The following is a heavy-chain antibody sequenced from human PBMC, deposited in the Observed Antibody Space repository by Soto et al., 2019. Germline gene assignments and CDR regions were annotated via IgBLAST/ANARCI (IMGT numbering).Heavy chain of an antibody. CDR1: AFTFSYYA. D-gene: IGHD5-12*01. Sequence: GGSLRLSCEASAFTFSYYAMSWVRQAPGKGLEWVSAISGSGGSTYYADSVKGRFTISRDNSKNTLYLLMNSLRAEDTAVYYCAKDLRRGYRGYDADYYYHGMAVWGQGTTVTVSS. J-gene: IGHJ6*02. CDR3: AKDLRRGYRGYDADYYYHGMAV. CDR2: ISGSGGST. V-gene: IGHV3-23*01.